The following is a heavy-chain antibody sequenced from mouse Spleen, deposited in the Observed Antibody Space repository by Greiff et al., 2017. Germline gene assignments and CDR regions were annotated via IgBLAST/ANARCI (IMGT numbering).Heavy chain of an antibody. CDR3: ARETVLRSWFAY. D-gene: IGHD1-1*01. J-gene: IGHJ3*01. CDR1: GYTFTSYT. Sequence: VQLQQSGAELARPGASVKMSCKASGYTFTSYTMHWVKQRPGQGLEWIGYINPSSGYTKYNQKFKDKATLTADKSSSTAYMQLSSLTSEDSAVYYCARETVLRSWFAYWGQGTLVTVSA. V-gene: IGHV1-4*01. CDR2: INPSSGYT.